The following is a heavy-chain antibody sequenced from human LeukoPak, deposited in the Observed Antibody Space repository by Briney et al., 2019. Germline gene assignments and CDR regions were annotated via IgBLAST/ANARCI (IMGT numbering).Heavy chain of an antibody. Sequence: SETLSLTCTGSGGSISSYYWSWIRQPPGKGLEWIGEINHSGSTNYNPSLKSRVTISVDTSKNQFSLKLSSVTAADTAVYYCARHGDIVVVPAARGYFQHWGQGTLVTVSS. CDR1: GGSISSYY. CDR3: ARHGDIVVVPAARGYFQH. CDR2: INHSGST. V-gene: IGHV4-34*01. J-gene: IGHJ1*01. D-gene: IGHD2-2*01.